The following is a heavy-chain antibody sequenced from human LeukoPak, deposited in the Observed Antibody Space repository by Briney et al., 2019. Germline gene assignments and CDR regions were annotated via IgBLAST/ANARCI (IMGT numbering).Heavy chain of an antibody. V-gene: IGHV3-21*04. CDR3: ARDEGSRTRPEAFDI. Sequence: PGGSLRLSCAASGVTFSSYSMNWVRQAPGKGLEWVSSISSSSSYIYYADSVRGRFTISRDNAKNSLYLQMNSLRAEDTAVYYCARDEGSRTRPEAFDIWGQGTMVTVSS. CDR1: GVTFSSYS. D-gene: IGHD1-14*01. J-gene: IGHJ3*02. CDR2: ISSSSSYI.